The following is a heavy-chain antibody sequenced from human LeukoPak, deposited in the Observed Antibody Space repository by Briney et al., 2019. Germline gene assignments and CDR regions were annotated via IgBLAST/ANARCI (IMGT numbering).Heavy chain of an antibody. J-gene: IGHJ4*02. V-gene: IGHV4-38-2*02. CDR2: IYHSGST. Sequence: SETLSLTCTVSGYSISSGYYWGWIRQPPGKGLEWIGSIYHSGSTYYNPSLKSRVTISVDTSKNQFSLKLSSVTAADTAVYYCAREIRITMVRGVSFDYWGQGTLVTVSS. D-gene: IGHD3-10*01. CDR3: AREIRITMVRGVSFDY. CDR1: GYSISSGYY.